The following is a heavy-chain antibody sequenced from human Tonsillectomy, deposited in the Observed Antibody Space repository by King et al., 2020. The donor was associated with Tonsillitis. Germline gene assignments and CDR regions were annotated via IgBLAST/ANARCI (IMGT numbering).Heavy chain of an antibody. CDR1: RGSISSSSYY. Sequence: QLQESGPGLVKPSETLSLTCTVSRGSISSSSYYWGCSRQPPGKGVEWMGSSYYSGSTYYNQSLKSRVTRSVDTSKNQFSLKLSSVTAADTDVYYCASTRYYYDSSGLRRDFDYWGQGTLVTVSS. CDR2: SYYSGST. J-gene: IGHJ4*02. CDR3: ASTRYYYDSSGLRRDFDY. D-gene: IGHD3-22*01. V-gene: IGHV4-39*01.